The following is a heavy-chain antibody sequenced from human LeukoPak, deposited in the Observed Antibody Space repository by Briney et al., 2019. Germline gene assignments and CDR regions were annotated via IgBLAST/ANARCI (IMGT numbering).Heavy chain of an antibody. D-gene: IGHD5-12*01. CDR2: ISSSGSTI. J-gene: IGHJ3*02. CDR1: GFTFSDYY. Sequence: GGSLRLSCAASGFTFSDYYMSWIRQAPGKGLEWVSYISSSGSTIYYADSVKGRFTIFRDNAKNSLYLQMNSLRAEDTAVYYCAREGEIATIKRRAFDIWGQGTMVTVSS. V-gene: IGHV3-11*01. CDR3: AREGEIATIKRRAFDI.